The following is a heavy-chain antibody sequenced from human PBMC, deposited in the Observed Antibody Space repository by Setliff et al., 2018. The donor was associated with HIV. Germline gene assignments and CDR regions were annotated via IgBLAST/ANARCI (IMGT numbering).Heavy chain of an antibody. Sequence: VASVKVSCKASGGTFSSYGISWVRQAPGQGLEWMGGIIPIFGTANYAQKFQGRVTITADESTSTAYVELSSLRSEDTAVYYCARGESIAVAYYHYYYMDVWGKGTTVTV. CDR3: ARGESIAVAYYHYYYMDV. CDR1: GGTFSSYG. V-gene: IGHV1-69*13. D-gene: IGHD6-19*01. CDR2: IIPIFGTA. J-gene: IGHJ6*03.